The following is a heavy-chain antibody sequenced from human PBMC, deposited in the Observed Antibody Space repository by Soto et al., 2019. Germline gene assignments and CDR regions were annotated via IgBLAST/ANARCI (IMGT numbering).Heavy chain of an antibody. V-gene: IGHV3-23*01. D-gene: IGHD3-3*01. J-gene: IGHJ4*02. CDR3: AKDRGGYDFWSGYYNY. Sequence: PGGSLRLSCAASGFTFSNYAMSWVRQAPGKGLEWVSAISGSGGGKYYADSVKGRYTISRDNSKNTLYLQMNSLRAEDTAVYYCAKDRGGYDFWSGYYNYWGQGTLVTVSS. CDR1: GFTFSNYA. CDR2: ISGSGGGK.